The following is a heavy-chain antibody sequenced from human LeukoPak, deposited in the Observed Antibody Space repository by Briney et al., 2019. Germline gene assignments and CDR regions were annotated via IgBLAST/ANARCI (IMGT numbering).Heavy chain of an antibody. J-gene: IGHJ4*02. CDR3: ARVYYDYVWGSYRYDQKFDY. CDR1: GGSINY. D-gene: IGHD3-16*02. Sequence: PSETLSLTCTVSGGSINYGGWIRQPPGKGLEWIGEINHSGSTNYNPSLKSRVTISVDTSKNQFSLKLSSVTAADTAVYYCARVYYDYVWGSYRYDQKFDYWGQGTLVTVSS. CDR2: INHSGST. V-gene: IGHV4-34*01.